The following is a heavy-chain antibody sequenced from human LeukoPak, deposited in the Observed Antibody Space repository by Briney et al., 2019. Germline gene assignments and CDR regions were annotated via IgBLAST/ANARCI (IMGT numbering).Heavy chain of an antibody. J-gene: IGHJ5*02. Sequence: GRCLRLACAVHGVTLDDHAVEWVRQAPGKVLGWDSASRWYRGRIRYADSVKGRFTVSRDNPKHPLYLQMRNLGAEDTALYDGAKFHRVTIFGVVPVEGCCFDLWGQGTPVTVSS. CDR2: SRWYRGRI. CDR1: GVTLDDHA. V-gene: IGHV3-9*01. D-gene: IGHD3-3*01. CDR3: AKFHRVTIFGVVPVEGCCFDL.